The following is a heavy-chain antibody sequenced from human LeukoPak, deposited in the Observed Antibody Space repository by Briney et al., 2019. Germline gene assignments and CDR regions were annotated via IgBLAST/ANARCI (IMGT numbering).Heavy chain of an antibody. Sequence: GGSLRLSCAASVSGFTFSSYTMNWVRQAPGKGLEWVSSISRSSTYIYYADSVKGRFTISRDNAKNSLYLQMNSLRAEDTAVYYCARVVYYYYMDVWGKGTTVTVSS. D-gene: IGHD3-10*01. J-gene: IGHJ6*03. CDR3: ARVVYYYYMDV. V-gene: IGHV3-21*01. CDR1: VSGFTFSSYT. CDR2: ISRSSTYI.